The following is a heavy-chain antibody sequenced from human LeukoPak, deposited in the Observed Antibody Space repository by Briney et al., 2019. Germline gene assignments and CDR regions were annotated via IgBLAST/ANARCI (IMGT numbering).Heavy chain of an antibody. D-gene: IGHD1-1*01. J-gene: IGHJ4*02. CDR3: TRVGSSGSVDY. CDR2: ISSRTSDT. CDR1: GFTFSDYY. V-gene: IGHV3-11*06. Sequence: GGSLRLSCAASGFTFSDYYMSWIRQAPGRGLEWVSYISSRTSDTNYVDSVKGRFTISRDNAKNSLYLHMNSLRAEDTAVYYCTRVGSSGSVDYWGQGTLVTDSS.